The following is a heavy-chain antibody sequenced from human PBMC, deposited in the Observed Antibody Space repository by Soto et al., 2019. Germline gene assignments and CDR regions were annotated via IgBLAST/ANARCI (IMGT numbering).Heavy chain of an antibody. J-gene: IGHJ4*02. Sequence: VQLVESGGGLLQPGVSLRLSCVASGFTFSSYEMNWVRQAPGKGLEWIAYITSSSSTIYYAGSVKGRFTISRDNAKNSLYLQMNSLRAEDTAIYYCARDRGMLWGQGTLVTVSS. D-gene: IGHD3-10*01. CDR1: GFTFSSYE. CDR3: ARDRGML. CDR2: ITSSSSTI. V-gene: IGHV3-48*03.